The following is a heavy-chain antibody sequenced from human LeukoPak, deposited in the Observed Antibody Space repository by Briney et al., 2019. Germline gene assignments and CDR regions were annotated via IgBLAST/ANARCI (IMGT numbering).Heavy chain of an antibody. CDR1: GGSLSSSSYH. D-gene: IGHD6-6*01. CDR2: IYYSGST. J-gene: IGHJ3*02. CDR3: ATLYGSSAGTFDI. Sequence: SETLSLTCIVSGGSLSSSSYHWGWIRQPPGKGLEWIGTIYYSGSTYYNPSLKSRVTISVDSSKNQFSLKLRSVPAADTAVFYCATLYGSSAGTFDIWGQGTVVTVSS. V-gene: IGHV4-39*01.